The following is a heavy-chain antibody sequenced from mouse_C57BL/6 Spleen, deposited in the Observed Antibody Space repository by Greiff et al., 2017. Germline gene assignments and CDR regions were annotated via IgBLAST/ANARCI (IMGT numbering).Heavy chain of an antibody. Sequence: LVESGAELVRPGTSVKVSCKASGYAFTNYLIEWVKQRPGQGLEWIGVINPGSGGTNYNEKFKGKATLTADKSSSTAYMQLSSLTSEDSAVYFCARSSITTVVAPYYFDYWGQGTTLTVSS. D-gene: IGHD1-1*01. V-gene: IGHV1-54*01. CDR2: INPGSGGT. CDR3: ARSSITTVVAPYYFDY. J-gene: IGHJ2*01. CDR1: GYAFTNYL.